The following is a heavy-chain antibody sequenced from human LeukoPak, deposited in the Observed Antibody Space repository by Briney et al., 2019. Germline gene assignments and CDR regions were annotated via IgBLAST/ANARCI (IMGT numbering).Heavy chain of an antibody. V-gene: IGHV3-23*01. J-gene: IGHJ6*03. CDR3: AKGLEYYYYMDV. CDR1: GFTFSSYV. Sequence: GGSLRLSCAASGFTFSSYVMSWVRQAPGKGLEWVSAISGSGGSTYYADSVKGRFTISRDNSKNTLYLQMNSLRAEDTAVYYCAKGLEYYYYMDVWGKGTTVTVSS. D-gene: IGHD5-24*01. CDR2: ISGSGGST.